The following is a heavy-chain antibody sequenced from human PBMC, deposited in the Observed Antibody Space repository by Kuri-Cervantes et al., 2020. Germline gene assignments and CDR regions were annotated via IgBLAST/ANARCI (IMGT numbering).Heavy chain of an antibody. CDR2: ISWNSGNI. J-gene: IGHJ3*02. Sequence: SLKISCAASGFTFHDYAMHWVRQAPGKGLEWVSGISWNSGNINYADSVKGRFTISRDNAKNSLYLQMNSLRVEDTALYYCAKSQGGAFDIWGQGTMVTVSS. V-gene: IGHV3-9*01. CDR3: AKSQGGAFDI. D-gene: IGHD3-16*01. CDR1: GFTFHDYA.